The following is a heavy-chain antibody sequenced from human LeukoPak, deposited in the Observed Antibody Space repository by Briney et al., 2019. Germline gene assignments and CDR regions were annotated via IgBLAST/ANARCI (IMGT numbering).Heavy chain of an antibody. D-gene: IGHD4-17*01. CDR1: GGSISSYY. V-gene: IGHV4-39*07. Sequence: SETLSLTCTVSGGSISSYYWSWIRQPPGKGLEWIGSIYYSGSTYYNPSLKSRVTISVDTSKNQFSLKLSSVTAADTAVYYCARAGYGDSDFDYWGQGTLVTVSS. J-gene: IGHJ4*02. CDR3: ARAGYGDSDFDY. CDR2: IYYSGST.